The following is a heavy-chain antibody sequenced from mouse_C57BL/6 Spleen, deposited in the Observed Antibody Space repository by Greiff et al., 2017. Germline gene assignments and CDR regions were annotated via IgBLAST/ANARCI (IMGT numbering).Heavy chain of an antibody. CDR3: ARYITTVVADYFDY. V-gene: IGHV1-52*01. CDR1: GYTFTSYW. CDR2: IDPSDSET. D-gene: IGHD1-1*01. Sequence: QVQLKQPGAELVRPGSSVKLSCKASGYTFTSYWMHWVKQRPIQGLEWIGNIDPSDSETHYNQKFKDKATLTVDKSSSTAYMQLSSLTSEDSAVYYCARYITTVVADYFDYWGQGTTLTVSS. J-gene: IGHJ2*01.